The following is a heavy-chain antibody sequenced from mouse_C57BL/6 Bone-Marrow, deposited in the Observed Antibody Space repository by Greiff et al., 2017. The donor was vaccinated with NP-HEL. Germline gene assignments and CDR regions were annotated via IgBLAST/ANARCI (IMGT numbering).Heavy chain of an antibody. J-gene: IGHJ2*01. CDR3: ARLVGADYFDY. Sequence: VQLKESGPELVKPGASVKLSCKASGYTFTSYDINWVKQRPGQGLEWIGWIYPRDGSTKYNEKFKGKATLTVDKSSSTAYMELNSLTSEDSAVYFCARLVGADYFDYWGQDTTLPVSS. CDR2: IYPRDGST. V-gene: IGHV1-85*01. CDR1: GYTFTSYD. D-gene: IGHD1-1*02.